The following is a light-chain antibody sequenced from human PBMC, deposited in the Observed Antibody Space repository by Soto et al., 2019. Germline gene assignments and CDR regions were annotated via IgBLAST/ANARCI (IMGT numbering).Light chain of an antibody. V-gene: IGKV3-20*01. Sequence: IVLTQSPGSLSLSPGERATLSCRASQSVSSTFFAWYQQKPGQAPSLLIFGASSRATGIPDRFSGSGSGTDFTLTISRLEPEDFAVYYCQQHGGSPPTYTFGQGTKLEIK. CDR3: QQHGGSPPTYT. CDR1: QSVSSTF. CDR2: GAS. J-gene: IGKJ2*01.